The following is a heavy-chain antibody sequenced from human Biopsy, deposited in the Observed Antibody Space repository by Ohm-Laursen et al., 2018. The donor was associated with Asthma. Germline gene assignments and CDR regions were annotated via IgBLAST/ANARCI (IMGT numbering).Heavy chain of an antibody. D-gene: IGHD2-15*01. V-gene: IGHV4-59*01. CDR3: AGFCSGGNCPDH. J-gene: IGHJ4*02. Sequence: SQILSLTWTVSGVSIRSYYWTWIRQPPGKGLEWIGNIHYSGSTYSNPSLKSRVTIPVDTSKKQISLRLSSVIAADTAVYYCAGFCSGGNCPDHWGQGTLVTVSS. CDR1: GVSIRSYY. CDR2: IHYSGST.